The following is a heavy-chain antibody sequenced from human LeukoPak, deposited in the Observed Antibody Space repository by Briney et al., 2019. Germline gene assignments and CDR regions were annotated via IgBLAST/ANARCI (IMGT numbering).Heavy chain of an antibody. CDR2: ISGSGSAM. CDR3: ARDRNSGSYYYDYAFDI. CDR1: GFSFSRYS. J-gene: IGHJ3*02. D-gene: IGHD1-26*01. Sequence: GGSLRLSCAASGFSFSRYSMNWVRQAPGKGLEWISYISGSGSAMYYADSVKGRFTISRDNAKNSLYLQMNSLRAKDTAVYYCARDRNSGSYYYDYAFDIWGQGTMVTVSS. V-gene: IGHV3-48*01.